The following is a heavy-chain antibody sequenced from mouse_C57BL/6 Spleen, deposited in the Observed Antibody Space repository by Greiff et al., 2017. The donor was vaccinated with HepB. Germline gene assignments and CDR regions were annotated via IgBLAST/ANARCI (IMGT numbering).Heavy chain of an antibody. J-gene: IGHJ2*01. D-gene: IGHD1-1*01. Sequence: VMLVESGAELVKPGASVKLSCKASGYTFTEYTIHWVKQRSGQGLEWIGWFYPGSGSIKYNEKFKDKATLTADKSSSTVYMELSRLTSEDSAVYFCARHDHYYGSSSYFDYWGQGTTLTVSS. CDR2: FYPGSGSI. CDR1: GYTFTEYT. CDR3: ARHDHYYGSSSYFDY. V-gene: IGHV1-62-2*01.